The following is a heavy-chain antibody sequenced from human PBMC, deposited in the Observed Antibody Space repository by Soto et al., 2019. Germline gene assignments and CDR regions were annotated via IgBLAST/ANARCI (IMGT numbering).Heavy chain of an antibody. D-gene: IGHD6-6*01. CDR1: GFTFGDYA. CDR2: IRSKAYGGTT. Sequence: GGSLRLSCTASGFTFGDYAMSWFRQAPGKGLEWVGFIRSKAYGGTTEYAASVKGRFTISRDDSKSIAYLQMNSLKTEDTAVYYCTREGSIAARPYYYYYGMDVWGKGPTVTVSS. J-gene: IGHJ6*04. V-gene: IGHV3-49*03. CDR3: TREGSIAARPYYYYYGMDV.